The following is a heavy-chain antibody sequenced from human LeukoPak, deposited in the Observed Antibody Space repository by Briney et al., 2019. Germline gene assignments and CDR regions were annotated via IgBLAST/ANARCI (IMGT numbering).Heavy chain of an antibody. J-gene: IGHJ4*02. CDR1: GFTFSSYD. CDR3: ARGDSSGYQRNTKFDY. Sequence: GGSLRLSCAAPGFTFSSYDMHWVRQTTGKGLEWVSAIGTAGDTYYPGSVKGRFTISRENAKNSLYLQMNSLRAGDTAVYYCARGDSSGYQRNTKFDYWGQGTLVTVSS. CDR2: IGTAGDT. V-gene: IGHV3-13*01. D-gene: IGHD3-22*01.